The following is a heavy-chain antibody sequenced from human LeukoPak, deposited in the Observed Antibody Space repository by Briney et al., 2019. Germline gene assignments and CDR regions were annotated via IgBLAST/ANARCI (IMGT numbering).Heavy chain of an antibody. CDR1: GFTFSDYY. CDR2: ISSSGSTI. CDR3: ARSTVTIGYTPPPPDY. V-gene: IGHV3-11*01. J-gene: IGHJ4*02. D-gene: IGHD4-11*01. Sequence: GGSLRLSCAASGFTFSDYYMSWIRQAPGKGLEWVAYISSSGSTIYYADSVKGRFTISRDNAKNSLYLQMNSMRAEDTAVYYCARSTVTIGYTPPPPDYWGQGNLVTVSS.